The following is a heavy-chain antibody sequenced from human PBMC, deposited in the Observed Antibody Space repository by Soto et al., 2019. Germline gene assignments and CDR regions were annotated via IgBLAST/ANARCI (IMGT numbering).Heavy chain of an antibody. V-gene: IGHV3-48*02. D-gene: IGHD5-18*01. Sequence: GGSLRLSCAASGFTFSSYGMNWVRQAQGKGLEWVSYISSSSSTIYYADSVKGRFTISRDNAKNSLYLQMNSLRDEDTAVYYCARESAVQLWLRVTLNFDYWGQGTLVTVSS. CDR1: GFTFSSYG. CDR3: ARESAVQLWLRVTLNFDY. J-gene: IGHJ4*02. CDR2: ISSSSSTI.